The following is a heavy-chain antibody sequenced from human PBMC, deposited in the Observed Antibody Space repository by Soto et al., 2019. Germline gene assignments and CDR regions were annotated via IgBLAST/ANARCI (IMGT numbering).Heavy chain of an antibody. V-gene: IGHV4-34*01. CDR2: INHSGNT. CDR1: GGSFSTYY. Sequence: SETLSLTCTVYGGSFSTYYWSWIRQPPGKGLEWIGEINHSGNTNYNPSLMGRVTMSFDTSKNQFSLKLSSVTAADTAVYYCTGPYPYYFDSWGQGTLGTVSS. CDR3: TGPYPYYFDS. J-gene: IGHJ4*02.